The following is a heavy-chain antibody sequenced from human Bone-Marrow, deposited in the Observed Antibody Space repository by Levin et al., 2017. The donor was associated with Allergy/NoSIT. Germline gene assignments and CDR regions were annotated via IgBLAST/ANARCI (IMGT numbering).Heavy chain of an antibody. D-gene: IGHD6-19*01. CDR1: GGSFSSRS. CDR2: IIPLVGTA. J-gene: IGHJ4*02. CDR3: ARAAVAGTPRPTFFDF. Sequence: PVASVKVSCKASGGSFSSRSISWVRQAPGLGLEWMGGIIPLVGTANYGQEFQGRVSITADESTDTAFLELSSLRSEDTAVYYCARAAVAGTPRPTFFDFWGQGTLVTVSS. V-gene: IGHV1-69*13.